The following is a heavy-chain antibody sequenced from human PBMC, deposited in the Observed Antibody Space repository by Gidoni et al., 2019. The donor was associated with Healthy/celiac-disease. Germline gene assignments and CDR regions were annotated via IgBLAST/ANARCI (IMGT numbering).Heavy chain of an antibody. Sequence: QVPLQESGPGLVKPSGTLSLTCTVSGGSISRYYWSWIRQPPGKGLEWIGYIYYSGSTNYNPSLKSRVTISVDTSKNQFSLKLSSVTAADTAVYYCARGSAVITFGGLSSIDYWGQGTLVTVSS. CDR2: IYYSGST. J-gene: IGHJ4*02. V-gene: IGHV4-59*01. CDR1: GGSISRYY. CDR3: ARGSAVITFGGLSSIDY. D-gene: IGHD3-16*02.